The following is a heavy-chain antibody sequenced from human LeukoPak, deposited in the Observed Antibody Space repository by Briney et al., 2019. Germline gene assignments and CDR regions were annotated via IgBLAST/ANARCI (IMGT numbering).Heavy chain of an antibody. V-gene: IGHV3-21*01. Sequence: PGGSLRLSCAASGFTFSSYSMNWDRQAPGKGLEWVSSISSSSSYIYYADSVKGRFTISRDNAKNSLYLQMNSLRAEDTAVYYCARDSCSSTSCYSWAFDYWGQGTLVTVSS. J-gene: IGHJ4*02. CDR2: ISSSSSYI. CDR1: GFTFSSYS. CDR3: ARDSCSSTSCYSWAFDY. D-gene: IGHD2-2*01.